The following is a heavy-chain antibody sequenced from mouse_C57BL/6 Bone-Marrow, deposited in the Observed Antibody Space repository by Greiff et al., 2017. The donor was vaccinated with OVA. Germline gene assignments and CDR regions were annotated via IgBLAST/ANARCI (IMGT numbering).Heavy chain of an antibody. Sequence: EVKLVESGPVLVKPGASVKMSCKASRYTFTDYYMNWVKQSHGKSLEWIGVINPYNGGTSYNQKFKGKATLTVDKSSSTAYMELNSLTSEDSAVYYCANYYGSVYFDYWGQGTTLTVSS. CDR3: ANYYGSVYFDY. D-gene: IGHD1-1*01. V-gene: IGHV1-19*01. J-gene: IGHJ2*01. CDR1: RYTFTDYY. CDR2: INPYNGGT.